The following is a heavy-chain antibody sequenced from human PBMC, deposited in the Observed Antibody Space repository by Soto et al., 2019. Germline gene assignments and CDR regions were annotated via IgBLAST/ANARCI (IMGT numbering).Heavy chain of an antibody. CDR3: ARDHEDNYDFWSGSMDV. V-gene: IGHV3-74*01. J-gene: IGHJ6*02. D-gene: IGHD3-3*01. Sequence: GGSLRLSCAASGFTFSSYWMHWVRQAPGKGLVWVSRINSDGSSTSYADSVKGRFTISRDNAKNTLYLQMNSLRAEDTAVYYWARDHEDNYDFWSGSMDVWGQGTTVTVSS. CDR2: INSDGSST. CDR1: GFTFSSYW.